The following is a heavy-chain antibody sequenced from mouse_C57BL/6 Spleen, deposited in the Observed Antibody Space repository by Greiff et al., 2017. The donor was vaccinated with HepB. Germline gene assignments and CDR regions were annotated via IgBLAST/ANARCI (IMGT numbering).Heavy chain of an antibody. J-gene: IGHJ3*01. V-gene: IGHV5-17*01. CDR3: ARGGYSWLAY. D-gene: IGHD2-3*01. CDR1: GFTFSDYG. Sequence: DVQLVESGGGLVKPGGSLKLSCAASGFTFSDYGMHWVRQAPEKGLEWVAYISSGSSTIYYADTVKGRFTISSDNDKNTLFLQMTSLRAEDTAMYYCARGGYSWLAYWGQGTLVTVSA. CDR2: ISSGSSTI.